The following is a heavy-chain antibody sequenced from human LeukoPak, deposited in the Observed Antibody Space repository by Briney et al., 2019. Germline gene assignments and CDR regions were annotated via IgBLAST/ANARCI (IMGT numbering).Heavy chain of an antibody. V-gene: IGHV3-48*01. D-gene: IGHD4-11*01. J-gene: IGHJ4*02. CDR3: TGHHQAYSRTY. CDR1: GFTFKSYS. CDR2: ISDSSTTI. Sequence: PGGSLRLSCAASGFTFKSYSMNWVRQAPGKGLEWVSYISDSSTTIYYADSVKGRFTISRDNAKNSLYLQMNSLRAEDTAVYYCTGHHQAYSRTYWGQGTLVTVSS.